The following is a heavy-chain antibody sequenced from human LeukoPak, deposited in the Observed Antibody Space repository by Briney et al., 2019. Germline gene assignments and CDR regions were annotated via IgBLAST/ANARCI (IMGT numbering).Heavy chain of an antibody. CDR3: ARSPLSRFLDV. CDR1: GGSISSSSYY. Sequence: SETLSLTCTDSGGSISSSSYYWGWIRQPPGKGLEWIGSIYYRGSTYYNPSLKSRVTISVDTSKNQFSLKLSSVTAADTAVYYCARSPLSRFLDVWGKGTTVTVSS. D-gene: IGHD3-3*01. CDR2: IYYRGST. V-gene: IGHV4-39*01. J-gene: IGHJ6*04.